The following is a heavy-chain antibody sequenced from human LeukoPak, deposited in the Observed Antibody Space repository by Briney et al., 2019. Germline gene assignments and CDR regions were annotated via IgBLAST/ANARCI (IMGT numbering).Heavy chain of an antibody. V-gene: IGHV4-39*07. Sequence: SETLSLTCTVSGASIISDTYFWGWIRQPPGKGLEWIGSIYYSGSTYYSPSLKSRVTMSVDTSTNQFSLKLISVTAADTALYYCARNFYASSGYYLDDFYFDFWGQGTLVTVSS. CDR1: GASIISDTYF. CDR2: IYYSGST. J-gene: IGHJ4*02. D-gene: IGHD3-22*01. CDR3: ARNFYASSGYYLDDFYFDF.